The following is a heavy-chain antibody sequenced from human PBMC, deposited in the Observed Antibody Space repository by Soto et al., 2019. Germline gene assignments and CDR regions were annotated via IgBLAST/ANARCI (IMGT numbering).Heavy chain of an antibody. V-gene: IGHV5-10-1*01. Sequence: GESLKISCKGSGYSFTSYWISWVRQMPVKGLGWMGRIDPSDSYTNYSPSFHGHVTISADKSISTAYLQWSSLKASDTAMYYCARRLNWKFSDWFDPWGQGTLVTVSS. D-gene: IGHD1-20*01. J-gene: IGHJ5*02. CDR2: IDPSDSYT. CDR3: ARRLNWKFSDWFDP. CDR1: GYSFTSYW.